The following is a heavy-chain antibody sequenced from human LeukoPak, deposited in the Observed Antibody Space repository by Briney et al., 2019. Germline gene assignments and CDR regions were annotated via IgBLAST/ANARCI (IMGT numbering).Heavy chain of an antibody. Sequence: GGSLRLSCAASGFTFRSYWMHWVCQAPGKGLVWVSRINSDGSSTSYADSVKGRFTISRDNAKNTLYLQMNSLRAEDTAVYYCARTSDEGSSLGIDYWGQGTLVTVSS. CDR3: ARTSDEGSSLGIDY. CDR1: GFTFRSYW. D-gene: IGHD7-27*01. J-gene: IGHJ4*02. CDR2: INSDGSST. V-gene: IGHV3-74*01.